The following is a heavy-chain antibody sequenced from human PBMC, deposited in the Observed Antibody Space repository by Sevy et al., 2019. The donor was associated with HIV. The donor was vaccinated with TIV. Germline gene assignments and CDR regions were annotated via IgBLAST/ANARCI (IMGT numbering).Heavy chain of an antibody. CDR2: IKQDGSEK. CDR3: ASLRGERGVLDY. Sequence: GGCLRLSCAASGFTFSSYWMSWVRQAPGKGLEWVANIKQDGSEKYYVDSVKGRFTISRDNAKNSLYLQMNSLRAEDADVYYCASLRGERGVLDYWGQGTLVTVSS. CDR1: GFTFSSYW. V-gene: IGHV3-7*01. J-gene: IGHJ4*02. D-gene: IGHD3-10*01.